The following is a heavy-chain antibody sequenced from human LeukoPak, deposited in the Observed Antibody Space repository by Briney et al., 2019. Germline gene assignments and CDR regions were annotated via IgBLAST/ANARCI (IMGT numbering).Heavy chain of an antibody. Sequence: GGSLRLSCAASGFTFSTYTMNWVRQAPGKGLEWVSSISTSSSYIYYADSVKGRFTISRDYSKNTLYLQMNSLRGEDTAIYYCAKDLMPHSSGSLFDYWGPGTLVTVSS. D-gene: IGHD3-22*01. J-gene: IGHJ4*02. CDR2: ISTSSSYI. CDR3: AKDLMPHSSGSLFDY. CDR1: GFTFSTYT. V-gene: IGHV3-21*04.